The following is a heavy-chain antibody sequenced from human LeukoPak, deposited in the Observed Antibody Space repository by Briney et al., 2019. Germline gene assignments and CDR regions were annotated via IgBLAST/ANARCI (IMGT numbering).Heavy chain of an antibody. CDR1: GFTFSNAW. V-gene: IGHV3-15*05. D-gene: IGHD5/OR15-5a*01. Sequence: GGSLRLSCAASGFTFSNAWMSWVRQAPGKGLEWVGRIKSKTDGGTTDYAAPVKGRFTISRDNSKNTVDLQMNSLRAEDTAVYYCARGRAGGSTTYGMDVWGQGTTVTVSS. J-gene: IGHJ6*02. CDR2: IKSKTDGGTT. CDR3: ARGRAGGSTTYGMDV.